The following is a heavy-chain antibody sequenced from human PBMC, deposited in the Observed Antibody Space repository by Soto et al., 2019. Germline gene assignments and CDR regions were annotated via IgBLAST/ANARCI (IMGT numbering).Heavy chain of an antibody. J-gene: IGHJ5*02. Sequence: GASVKVSCKASGYTFTSYYMHWVRQAPGQGLEWMGIINPSGGSTSCAQKFQGRVTMTRDTSTSTVYMELSSLRSEDTAVYYCGRGTLYYYDSSGPTGWFDPWGQGTLVTVSS. CDR3: GRGTLYYYDSSGPTGWFDP. D-gene: IGHD3-22*01. CDR1: GYTFTSYY. V-gene: IGHV1-46*03. CDR2: INPSGGST.